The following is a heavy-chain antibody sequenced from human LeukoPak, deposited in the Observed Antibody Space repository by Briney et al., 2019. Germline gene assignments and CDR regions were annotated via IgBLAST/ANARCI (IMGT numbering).Heavy chain of an antibody. V-gene: IGHV4-61*02. CDR1: GDSISGGSQY. D-gene: IGHD1-26*01. J-gene: IGHJ4*02. Sequence: PSETLSLTRTVSGDSISGGSQYWNSIRQPAGKGLEWLGRIYASGGTFHNPSLGSRSAISVDTSKNQFSLRLTSVTAADTAVYYGTRAKKVIGSDYVWGQGVLVTVSS. CDR2: IYASGGT. CDR3: TRAKKVIGSDYV.